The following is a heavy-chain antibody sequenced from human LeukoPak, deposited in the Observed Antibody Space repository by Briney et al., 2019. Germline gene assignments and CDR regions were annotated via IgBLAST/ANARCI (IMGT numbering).Heavy chain of an antibody. CDR3: ARARRWLQLFF. D-gene: IGHD5-24*01. CDR2: IYHSGST. J-gene: IGHJ3*01. Sequence: PSETLSLTCGVSGGSISSGGFSWSWIRQPPGKGLEWIGYIYHSGSTYYKPSLKSRVTISIDRSKNYSSLNLSSVTAADTAVYYCARARRWLQLFFWGQGTMVTVSS. CDR1: GGSISSGGFS. V-gene: IGHV4-30-2*01.